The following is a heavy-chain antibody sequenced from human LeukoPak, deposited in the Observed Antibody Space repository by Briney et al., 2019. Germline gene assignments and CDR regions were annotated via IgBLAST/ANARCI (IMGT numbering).Heavy chain of an antibody. CDR1: GFTFSSYW. CDR2: IKQDGSEK. V-gene: IGHV3-7*03. D-gene: IGHD5-12*01. Sequence: PGGSLRLSCAASGFTFSSYWMSWVRQAPGKGLEWVANIKQDGSEKYYMDSVKGRFTISRDNAKNSLYLQMNSLRAEDTALYYCAKDSGYDWGPFDYWGQGTLVTVSS. CDR3: AKDSGYDWGPFDY. J-gene: IGHJ4*02.